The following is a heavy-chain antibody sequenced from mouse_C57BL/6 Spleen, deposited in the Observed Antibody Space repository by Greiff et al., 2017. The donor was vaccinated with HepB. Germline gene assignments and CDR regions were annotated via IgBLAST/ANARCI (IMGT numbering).Heavy chain of an antibody. V-gene: IGHV1-42*01. CDR2: INPSTGGT. CDR3: ARCTTVGPYWYFDV. D-gene: IGHD1-1*01. Sequence: EVQLQQSGPELVKPGASVKISCKASGYSFTGYYMNWVKQSPEKSLEWIGEINPSTGGTTYNQKFKAKATLTVDKSSSTAYMQLKSLTSEDSAVYYCARCTTVGPYWYFDVWGTGTTVTVSS. CDR1: GYSFTGYY. J-gene: IGHJ1*03.